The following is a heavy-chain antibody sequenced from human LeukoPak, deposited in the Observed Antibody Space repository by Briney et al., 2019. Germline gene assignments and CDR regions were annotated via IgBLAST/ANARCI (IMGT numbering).Heavy chain of an antibody. D-gene: IGHD3-22*01. J-gene: IGHJ5*02. CDR3: ARTYDSSGYYDFNWFDP. CDR1: GYTFTSYD. CDR2: MNPHSGNT. V-gene: IGHV1-8*01. Sequence: ASVKVSCKASGYTFTSYDINWVRQTPGDGLEWMGWMNPHSGNTGYAQKFQGRVTMTRNASISTAYMELSRLRSYDTAVYYCARTYDSSGYYDFNWFDPWGQGTLVTVSS.